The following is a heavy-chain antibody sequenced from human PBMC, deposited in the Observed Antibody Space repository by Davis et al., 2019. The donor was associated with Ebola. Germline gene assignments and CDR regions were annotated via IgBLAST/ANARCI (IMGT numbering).Heavy chain of an antibody. CDR2: IGTAGDT. CDR1: GFTFSSYD. D-gene: IGHD2/OR15-2a*01. Sequence: GESLKISCAASGFTFSSYDMHWVRQATGKGLEWVSAIGTAGDTYYPGSVKGRFTISRENAKNSLYLQMNSLRAEDTAVYYCARVSAYYYYYGMDVWGQGTTVTVSS. CDR3: ARVSAYYYYYGMDV. J-gene: IGHJ6*02. V-gene: IGHV3-13*01.